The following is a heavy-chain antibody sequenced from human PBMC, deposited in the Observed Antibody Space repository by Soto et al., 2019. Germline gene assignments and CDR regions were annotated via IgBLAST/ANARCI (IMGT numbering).Heavy chain of an antibody. CDR2: FVPLFGTT. D-gene: IGHD3-16*01. Sequence: QLVQSGSEVKKPGSSVKVSCQASGGTFSGYVVTWVRQAPGQGLEWKGEFVPLFGTTKYAQRFSGRITITAAESTSTAYMELRTLRSDDTAVYYCATHGLGVSSPPYFDNWGQGTLVTVSS. CDR1: GGTFSGYV. CDR3: ATHGLGVSSPPYFDN. V-gene: IGHV1-69*01. J-gene: IGHJ4*02.